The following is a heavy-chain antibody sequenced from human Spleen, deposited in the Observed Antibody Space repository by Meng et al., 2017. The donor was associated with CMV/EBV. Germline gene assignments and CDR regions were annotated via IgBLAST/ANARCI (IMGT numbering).Heavy chain of an antibody. J-gene: IGHJ6*02. CDR1: GYTFTDYY. CDR2: INPNSGGT. Sequence: ASVKVSCKASGYTFTDYYIHWVRQAPGQGLEWMGWINPNSGGTYYAQKFQGRITMTRDTSISTAYMELSSLRSEDTAVYYCAGGQYYYDSSGYYPGYYYGMDVWGQGTTVTVSS. V-gene: IGHV1-2*02. D-gene: IGHD3-22*01. CDR3: AGGQYYYDSSGYYPGYYYGMDV.